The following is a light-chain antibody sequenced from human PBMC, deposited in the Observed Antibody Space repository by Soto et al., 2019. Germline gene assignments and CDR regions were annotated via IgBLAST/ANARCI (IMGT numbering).Light chain of an antibody. J-gene: IGLJ1*01. CDR3: CSSSRLTTYV. V-gene: IGLV2-14*03. CDR2: DVS. CDR1: SSDVGPYNY. Sequence: QSALTQPASMSGSPGQSITISCAGTSSDVGPYNYVSWYQQHPGKAPTLRIYDVSNRPSGGSDRFSGSKSGNTASLTISGLQAEDEADYYRCSSSRLTTYVFGTRTKVTVL.